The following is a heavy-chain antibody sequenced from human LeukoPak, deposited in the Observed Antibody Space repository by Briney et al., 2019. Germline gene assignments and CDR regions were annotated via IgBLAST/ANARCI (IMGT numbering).Heavy chain of an antibody. CDR3: AKLFDSGTFNNFFHY. D-gene: IGHD3-10*01. Sequence: GGSLRLSCAASGFTFSSYAMSWVRQAPGKGLEWVSAITATSSSTYDADSVQGRFTISRDNFENTLYLQMNSLRPEDTAIYYCAKLFDSGTFNNFFHYWGQGTLVTVSS. J-gene: IGHJ4*02. CDR2: ITATSSST. CDR1: GFTFSSYA. V-gene: IGHV3-23*01.